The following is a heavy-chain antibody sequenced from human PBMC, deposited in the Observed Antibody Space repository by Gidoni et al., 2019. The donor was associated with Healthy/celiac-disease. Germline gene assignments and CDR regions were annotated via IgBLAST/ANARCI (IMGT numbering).Heavy chain of an antibody. D-gene: IGHD3-3*01. V-gene: IGHV2-26*01. CDR2: IFSNDEK. CDR1: GFSLSNARMG. CDR3: ARILREWKLSGYYFDY. Sequence: QVTLKESGPVLVKPTETLTLTCTVSGFSLSNARMGVSWIRQPPGKALEWLAHIFSNDEKSYSTSLKSRLTISKDTSKSQVVLTMTNMDPVDTATYYCARILREWKLSGYYFDYWGQGTLVTVSS. J-gene: IGHJ4*02.